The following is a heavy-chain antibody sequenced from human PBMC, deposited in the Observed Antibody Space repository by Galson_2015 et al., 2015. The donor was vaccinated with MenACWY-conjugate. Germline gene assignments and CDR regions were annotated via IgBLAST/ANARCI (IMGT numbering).Heavy chain of an antibody. CDR1: GFDFDDYA. CDR2: VDLGGRRI. D-gene: IGHD3/OR15-3a*01. Sequence: SLRLSCAASGFDFDDYAMSWVRQAPGKGLQWVAGVDLGGRRIIKTNPVRGRFTISRDNSKNTLDLQMDSLRVEDTAVYYCAKVIYGARYYFEHWGQGTLVTVSS. V-gene: IGHV3-23*03. J-gene: IGHJ1*01. CDR3: AKVIYGARYYFEH.